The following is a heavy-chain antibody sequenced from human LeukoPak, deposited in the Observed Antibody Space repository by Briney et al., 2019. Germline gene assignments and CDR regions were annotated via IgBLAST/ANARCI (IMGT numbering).Heavy chain of an antibody. CDR1: GFTFSSYE. J-gene: IGHJ5*02. V-gene: IGHV3-48*03. CDR3: ARGSTWGYYDFWSGYFAGWFDP. CDR2: ISSSGSTI. Sequence: GGSLRLSCAAFGFTFSSYEMNWVRQAPGKGLEWVSYISSSGSTIYYADSVKGRFTISRDNAKNSLYLQMNSLRAEDTAVYYCARGSTWGYYDFWSGYFAGWFDPWGQGTLVTVSS. D-gene: IGHD3-3*01.